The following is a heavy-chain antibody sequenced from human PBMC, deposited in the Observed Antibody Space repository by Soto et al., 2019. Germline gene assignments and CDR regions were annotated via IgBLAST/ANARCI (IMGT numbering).Heavy chain of an antibody. Sequence: PSETLSLTCTVSGGSILNGGHYWTWIRQHPGKGLEWIGKIFFSGNTHYNPALKSRLTLSVDTTKNQFSLKLTSVTAADTAIYYCERDKYGGMLDFCVPGTLVIFSS. CDR1: GGSILNGGHY. J-gene: IGHJ4*02. V-gene: IGHV4-31*03. CDR3: ERDKYGGMLDF. D-gene: IGHD2-15*01. CDR2: IFFSGNT.